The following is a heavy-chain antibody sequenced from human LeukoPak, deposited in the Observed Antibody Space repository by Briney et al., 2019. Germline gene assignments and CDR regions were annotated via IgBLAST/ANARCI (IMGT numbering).Heavy chain of an antibody. CDR3: RLWSAGYAFDI. CDR2: IYISTSGST. J-gene: IGHJ3*02. CDR1: GGSISSYY. Sequence: SETLSLTCTVSGGSISSYYWSWIRQPAGKGLEWIGRIYISTSGSTNYNPSLRSRVTISVDKSKNQLSLKLSSVTAADTAVYYCRLWSAGYAFDIWGQGTMVTVSS. D-gene: IGHD5-18*01. V-gene: IGHV4-4*07.